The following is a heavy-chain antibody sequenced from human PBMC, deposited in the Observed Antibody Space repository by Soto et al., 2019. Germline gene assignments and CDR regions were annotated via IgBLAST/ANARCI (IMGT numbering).Heavy chain of an antibody. V-gene: IGHV1-18*01. CDR2: ISAYNGNT. J-gene: IGHJ4*02. D-gene: IGHD4-17*01. CDR1: GYTFTSCG. CDR3: ARRSDYGDNFDY. Sequence: ASVKVSCKPSGYTFTSCGISWVRQAPGQGLEWMGWISAYNGNTNYAQKLQGRVTMTTDTSTSTAYMELRSLRSDDTAVYYCARRSDYGDNFDYWGQGTLVTVSS.